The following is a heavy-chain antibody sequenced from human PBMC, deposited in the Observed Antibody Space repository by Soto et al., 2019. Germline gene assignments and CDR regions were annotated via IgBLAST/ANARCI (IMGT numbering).Heavy chain of an antibody. CDR3: AITPLWSGYLSEDYYYYYMDV. CDR1: GYTFTSYY. V-gene: IGHV1-46*03. Sequence: QVQLVQSGAEVKKPGASVKVSCKASGYTFTSYYMHWVRQAPGQGLEWMGIINPSGGSTSYAQKFQGRVTMTRDTSTSTVYMELSSLRSEDTAVYYCAITPLWSGYLSEDYYYYYMDVWGKGTTVTVSS. D-gene: IGHD3-3*01. CDR2: INPSGGST. J-gene: IGHJ6*03.